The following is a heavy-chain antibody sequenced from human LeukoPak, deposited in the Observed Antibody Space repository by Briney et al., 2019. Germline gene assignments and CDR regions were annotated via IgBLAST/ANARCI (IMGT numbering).Heavy chain of an antibody. CDR3: AKDRSSSWYFDY. CDR2: ISGSGDNT. Sequence: GGSLRLSCAASGLTFSSYAMSWVRQAPGKGLEWVAAISGSGDNTYYADSVKGRFTISRDNSKNTLYLQMNSLRAEDTAVYYCAKDRSSSWYFDYWGQGTLITVSS. CDR1: GLTFSSYA. D-gene: IGHD6-13*01. V-gene: IGHV3-23*01. J-gene: IGHJ4*02.